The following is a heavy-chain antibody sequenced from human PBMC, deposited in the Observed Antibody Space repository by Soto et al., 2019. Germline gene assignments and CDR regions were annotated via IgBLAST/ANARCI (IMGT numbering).Heavy chain of an antibody. V-gene: IGHV3-30*18. CDR1: GFTFSSSV. CDR3: AKTPYEELLPFDS. CDR2: IFSDGSNK. D-gene: IGHD2-15*01. J-gene: IGHJ4*02. Sequence: PGGSLRLSCAASGFTFSSSVMHWVRQAPGKGLEWVAIIFSDGSNKYYADSVRGRFTISRDNSKNTLYLQMNSPRAEDTALYYCAKTPYEELLPFDSWGLGTLVTVSS.